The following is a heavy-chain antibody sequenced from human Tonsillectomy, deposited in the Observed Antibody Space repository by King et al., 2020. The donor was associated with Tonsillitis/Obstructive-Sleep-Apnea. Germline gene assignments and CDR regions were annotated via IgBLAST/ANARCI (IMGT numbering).Heavy chain of an antibody. Sequence: VQLVESGGGLVQPGRSLRLSCAASGFTFDDYAMHWVRQTPGKGLEGVSGISWNSRRIGYADSVKGRFTISRDNGKSSLYLEINSPRVEDKALYYCAQDHGLAGYFYYMDVWGKGNTVTVS. V-gene: IGHV3-9*01. CDR2: ISWNSRRI. CDR1: GFTFDDYA. CDR3: AQDHGLAGYFYYMDV. J-gene: IGHJ6*03. D-gene: IGHD2-21*01.